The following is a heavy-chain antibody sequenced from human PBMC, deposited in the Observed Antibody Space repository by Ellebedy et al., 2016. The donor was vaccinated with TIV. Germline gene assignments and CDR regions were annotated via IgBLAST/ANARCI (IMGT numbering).Heavy chain of an antibody. Sequence: ASVKVSXXASGYTFTSYYMHWVRQAPGQGLEWMGIINPSGGSTSYAQKFQGRVTMTRDTSTSTVYMELSSLRSEDTAVYYCARDLVRRDYSYGMDVWGQGTTVTVSS. D-gene: IGHD4-11*01. V-gene: IGHV1-46*01. CDR1: GYTFTSYY. CDR3: ARDLVRRDYSYGMDV. J-gene: IGHJ6*02. CDR2: INPSGGST.